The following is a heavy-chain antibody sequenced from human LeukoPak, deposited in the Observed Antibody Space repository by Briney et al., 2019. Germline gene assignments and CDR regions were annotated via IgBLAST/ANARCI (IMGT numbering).Heavy chain of an antibody. Sequence: ASVKVSCKASGYTFTSYATNWVRQAPGQGLEWMGWISAYNGNTNYAQKLQGRVTMTTDTSTSTAYMELRSLRSDDTAVYYCARDQGSVAGTYYYGMDVWGQGTTVIVSS. CDR2: ISAYNGNT. J-gene: IGHJ6*02. CDR1: GYTFTSYA. D-gene: IGHD6-19*01. CDR3: ARDQGSVAGTYYYGMDV. V-gene: IGHV1-18*01.